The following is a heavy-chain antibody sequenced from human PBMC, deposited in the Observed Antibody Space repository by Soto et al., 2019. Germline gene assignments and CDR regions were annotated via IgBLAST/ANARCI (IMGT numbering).Heavy chain of an antibody. D-gene: IGHD3-10*01. CDR2: IDYSVTT. J-gene: IGHJ6*02. CDR3: ARLDSGFGATMDV. V-gene: IGHV4-39*01. Sequence: SQTLSLTCSVSGGSVRRGTYYWGWIRQPPGKGLEWIGSIDYSVTTYYNPSLKSRVTISVDTSKNQFSLKLTSVTAADTAVYYCARLDSGFGATMDVWGQGTTVTVSS. CDR1: GGSVRRGTYY.